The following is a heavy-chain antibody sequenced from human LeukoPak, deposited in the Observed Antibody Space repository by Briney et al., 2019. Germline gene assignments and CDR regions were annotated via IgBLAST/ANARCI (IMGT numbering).Heavy chain of an antibody. V-gene: IGHV3-21*06. CDR1: GFTFSSYA. Sequence: GGSLRLSCAASGFTFSSYAMSWARQAPGKGLEWVSSITSNGNYAYYADSVKGRFTISRDNTKNSLYLQMNSLRAEDTAVYYCARENITVAFFDYWGQGTLVTVSS. CDR2: ITSNGNYA. CDR3: ARENITVAFFDY. D-gene: IGHD6-19*01. J-gene: IGHJ4*02.